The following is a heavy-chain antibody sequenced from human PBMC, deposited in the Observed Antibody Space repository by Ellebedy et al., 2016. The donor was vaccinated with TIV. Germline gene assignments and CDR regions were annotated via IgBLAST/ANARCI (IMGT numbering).Heavy chain of an antibody. CDR3: ARRIAVAGFDP. J-gene: IGHJ5*02. V-gene: IGHV3-53*01. D-gene: IGHD6-19*01. CDR1: GFSVRSAY. CDR2: IYSGGET. Sequence: GESLKISCAASGFSVRSAYVTWVRQAPGKGLDWVSIIYSGGETFYADSVKGRFTISRDNSKNTLYLQMNSLRAEDTAVYYCARRIAVAGFDPWGQGTLVTVSS.